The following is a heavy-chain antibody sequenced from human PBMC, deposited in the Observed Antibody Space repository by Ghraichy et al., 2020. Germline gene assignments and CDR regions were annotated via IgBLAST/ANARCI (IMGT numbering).Heavy chain of an antibody. V-gene: IGHV4-31*03. J-gene: IGHJ4*02. D-gene: IGHD6-19*01. CDR1: GRSIGSGGYY. CDR3: ARDSSGHHTFDY. CDR2: IYNSRRS. Sequence: TLSLTCTVSGRSIGSGGYYWSWIRQHPGKGLEWIGYIYNSRRSYYNPSLKSRLTMSVDTSNNHFSLRLSSVTAADTAVYYCARDSSGHHTFDYWGQGTLVTVSS.